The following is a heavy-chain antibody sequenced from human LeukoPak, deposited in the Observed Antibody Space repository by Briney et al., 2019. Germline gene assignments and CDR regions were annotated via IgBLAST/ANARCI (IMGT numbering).Heavy chain of an antibody. CDR3: ASLRGYYYMDV. CDR1: GFTFSGSA. V-gene: IGHV3-7*01. Sequence: GGSLRLSCAASGFTFSGSAMHWVRQAPGKGLEWVANIKQDGSEKDYVDSVKGRFTISRDNAKNSLYLQMNSLRVEDTAVYYCASLRGYYYMDVWGKGTTVTVSS. J-gene: IGHJ6*03. CDR2: IKQDGSEK.